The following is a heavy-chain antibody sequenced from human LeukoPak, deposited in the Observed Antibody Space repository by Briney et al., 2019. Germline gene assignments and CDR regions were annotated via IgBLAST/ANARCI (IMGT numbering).Heavy chain of an antibody. V-gene: IGHV3-48*01. CDR3: AKLLIGTENGLMGYFDL. CDR1: GFTFSSYS. Sequence: PGGSLRLSCAASGFTFSSYSMNWVRQAPGKGLEWVSYISSSGSTIDYADSVKGRFTISRDNSKNTLYLQMNSLRAEDTAVYYCAKLLIGTENGLMGYFDLWGRGTLVTVSS. J-gene: IGHJ2*01. D-gene: IGHD2-8*01. CDR2: ISSSGSTI.